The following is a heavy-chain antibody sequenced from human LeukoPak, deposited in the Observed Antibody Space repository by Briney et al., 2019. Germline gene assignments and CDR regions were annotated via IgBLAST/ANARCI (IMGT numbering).Heavy chain of an antibody. CDR2: INPNSGGT. D-gene: IGHD6-19*01. CDR3: ARDQEGIAVPGTKGRAFDP. V-gene: IGHV1-2*02. J-gene: IGHJ5*02. Sequence: ASVKVSCKASGYTFTAYYMYWVRQAPGQGLEWMGRINPNSGGTNYAQKFQGRVTRTRDTSISTAYMELSRLRSDDTAVYYCARDQEGIAVPGTKGRAFDPWGQGTLVTVSS. CDR1: GYTFTAYY.